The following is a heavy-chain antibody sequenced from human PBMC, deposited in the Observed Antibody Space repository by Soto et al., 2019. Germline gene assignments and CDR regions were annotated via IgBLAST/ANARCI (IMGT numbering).Heavy chain of an antibody. CDR3: ARKILGSTTRPNYLYFDL. D-gene: IGHD7-27*01. CDR2: ISGGGDAA. V-gene: IGHV3-23*01. Sequence: EVQVLESGGGLAQPGGSLRLSCAGSGFTFINYAMNWVRQAPGKGLEWVSSISGGGDAAFFPDSVRGRFTISRDNSKNTVTLQMNSLGVDDTAVYYCARKILGSTTRPNYLYFDLWGRGTLVTVSS. J-gene: IGHJ2*01. CDR1: GFTFINYA.